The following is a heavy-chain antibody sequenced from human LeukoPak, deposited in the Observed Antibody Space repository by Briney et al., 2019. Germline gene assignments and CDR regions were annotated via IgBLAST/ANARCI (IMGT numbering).Heavy chain of an antibody. CDR2: MNPNSGNT. CDR1: GYPFTSYD. D-gene: IGHD1-7*01. J-gene: IGHJ3*02. CDR3: ARGLELFVAFDI. Sequence: AASVKVSCKASGYPFTSYDINWVRQATGQGLEWMGWMNPNSGNTGYAQKFQGRVTITRNTSISTAYMELSSLRSEDTAVYYCARGLELFVAFDIWGQGTVVTVSS. V-gene: IGHV1-8*03.